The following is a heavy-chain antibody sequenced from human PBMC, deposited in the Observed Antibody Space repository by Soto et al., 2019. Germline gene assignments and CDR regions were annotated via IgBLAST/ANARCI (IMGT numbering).Heavy chain of an antibody. CDR1: DDSFRGAEYY. J-gene: IGHJ4*02. CDR2: TYYNGDT. D-gene: IGHD6-19*01. CDR3: ARGPAYIDGWRTFDL. V-gene: IGHV4-61*08. Sequence: ETLSLTCTVSDDSFRGAEYYWSWIRQPLGKGPEWIGYTYYNGDTKYNPALRSRVTMSEDTSKNQFSLRLSSVTAADTAVYFCARGPAYIDGWRTFDLWGRGSLVTVSS.